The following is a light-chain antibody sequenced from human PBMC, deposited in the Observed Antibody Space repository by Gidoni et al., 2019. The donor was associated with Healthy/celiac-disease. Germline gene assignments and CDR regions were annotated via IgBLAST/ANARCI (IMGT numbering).Light chain of an antibody. Sequence: EIVLTHSLATLSLSPGERATLSCRASQSASSYLAWYQQKHGQAPRLLIYDASNRATDIPARFSGSGSGTDFTLTISSLEPEDFAVYYCQQRSNWPPLFTFGPGTKVDIK. CDR1: QSASSY. CDR2: DAS. CDR3: QQRSNWPPLFT. J-gene: IGKJ3*01. V-gene: IGKV3-11*01.